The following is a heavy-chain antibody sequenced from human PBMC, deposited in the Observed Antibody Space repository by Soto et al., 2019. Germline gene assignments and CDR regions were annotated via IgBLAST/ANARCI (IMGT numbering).Heavy chain of an antibody. V-gene: IGHV1-2*04. CDR3: AGGGVLNYSYYIAV. J-gene: IGHJ6*03. CDR2: INPNSGET. Sequence: QVQLVQSGAEVKKPGASVKVSCKASGYTFTGYYMHWMRQAPGQGLEWMGWINPNSGETDYAQNLQGWFTITRDRSISTAYMELSGLKSNDPAVYFCAGGGVLNYSYYIAVWGKGPTVTFS. CDR1: GYTFTGYY.